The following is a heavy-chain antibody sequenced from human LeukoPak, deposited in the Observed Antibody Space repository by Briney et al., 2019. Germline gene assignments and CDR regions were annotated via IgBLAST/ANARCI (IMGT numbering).Heavy chain of an antibody. V-gene: IGHV3-7*01. CDR1: GFTFRSYW. J-gene: IGHJ5*02. CDR3: ARWARYCSSGSCYSWFDP. D-gene: IGHD2-15*01. CDR2: MKLDGSEE. Sequence: GGSLRLSCAASGFTFRSYWMSWVRQAPGKGLEWVANMKLDGSEEYYVDSVKGRFTISSDNAKNSLYLQMNSLRVDDAAVYYCARWARYCSSGSCYSWFDPWGQGTLVTVSS.